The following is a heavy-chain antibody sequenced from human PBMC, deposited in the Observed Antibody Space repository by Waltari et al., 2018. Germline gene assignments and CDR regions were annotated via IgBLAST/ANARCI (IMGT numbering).Heavy chain of an antibody. J-gene: IGHJ5*02. CDR2: VYYRGAD. Sequence: QLQLQESGPGLVKPSETLSLTCTVSGGSIRTSRYYWGWIRQPPGKGLEWIGSVYYRGADYYIPSLKSRVTILVDTSKNQFSLTLSSVTVADTAVYYCGRYSTYPDVCLDPWGQGTLVTVSP. D-gene: IGHD3-16*02. V-gene: IGHV4-39*07. CDR3: GRYSTYPDVCLDP. CDR1: GGSIRTSRYY.